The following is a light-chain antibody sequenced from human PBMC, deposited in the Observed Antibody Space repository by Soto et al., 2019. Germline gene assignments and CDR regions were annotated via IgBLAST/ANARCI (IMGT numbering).Light chain of an antibody. CDR3: CSYAGSSTSWV. V-gene: IGLV2-23*01. CDR2: EDS. J-gene: IGLJ3*02. Sequence: QSALNQPASVSGSPGQSITISCTGTSSDAGNYNFVSWYQQHPGKAPKVIIYEDSTRPSGVSNRISGSKSGNTASLTISGLQAEDEADYYCCSYAGSSTSWVFGGGTQLTVL. CDR1: SSDAGNYNF.